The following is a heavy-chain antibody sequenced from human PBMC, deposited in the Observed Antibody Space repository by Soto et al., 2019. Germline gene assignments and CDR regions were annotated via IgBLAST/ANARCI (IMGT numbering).Heavy chain of an antibody. Sequence: EVQLVESGGGLVQPGGSLRLSGAASGFTFSSYSMNWVRQAPGKGLELVSYISSSSSTIYYADSVKGRFTITRDNAKNSLYLQMNSLRAEDTAVYYCARGAYYYDSSGLSYWGQGTLVTVSS. CDR2: ISSSSSTI. CDR1: GFTFSSYS. V-gene: IGHV3-48*01. CDR3: ARGAYYYDSSGLSY. J-gene: IGHJ4*02. D-gene: IGHD3-22*01.